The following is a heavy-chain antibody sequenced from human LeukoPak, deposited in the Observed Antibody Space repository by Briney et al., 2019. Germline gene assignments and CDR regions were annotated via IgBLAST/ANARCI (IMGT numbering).Heavy chain of an antibody. CDR1: GYTFTSYG. CDR2: ISAYNGNT. V-gene: IGHV1-18*01. D-gene: IGHD4-17*01. CDR3: AGVGRGDYGDYTAGY. Sequence: ASVKVSCKASGYTFTSYGISWVRQAPGQGLEWMGWISAYNGNTNYAQKLQGRVTMTTDTSTSTAYMELRSLRSDDTAVYYCAGVGRGDYGDYTAGYWGQGTLVTVSS. J-gene: IGHJ4*02.